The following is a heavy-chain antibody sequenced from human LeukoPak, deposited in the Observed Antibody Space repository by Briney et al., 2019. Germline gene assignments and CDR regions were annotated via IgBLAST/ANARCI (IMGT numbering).Heavy chain of an antibody. CDR2: IKQDGSEK. D-gene: IGHD3-22*01. V-gene: IGHV3-7*01. CDR3: VRWWRPYYDSSGYDN. CDR1: GFTFRNYW. Sequence: PGGSLRLSCAASGFTFRNYWMSWVRQAPGKGLEWVANIKQDGSEKYYVDPVKGRFTISRDNAKNSLYLQMNSLRAEDMAVYYRVRWWRPYYDSSGYDNWGQGTLVTVSS. J-gene: IGHJ4*02.